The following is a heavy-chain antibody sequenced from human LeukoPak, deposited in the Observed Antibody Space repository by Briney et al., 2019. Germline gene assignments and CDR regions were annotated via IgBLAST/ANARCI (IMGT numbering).Heavy chain of an antibody. CDR1: GGSISSSNYY. CDR2: FYSGGSA. Sequence: PSETLSLTCIVPGGSISSSNYYWAWIRQPPGKGLEWIGTFYSGGSAYYNPSLTSRVSISKDTSKNQFSLKLSSVTAADTAVYYCARGDRGYRDLDYWGQGTLVTVSS. CDR3: ARGDRGYRDLDY. D-gene: IGHD5-18*01. V-gene: IGHV4-39*07. J-gene: IGHJ4*02.